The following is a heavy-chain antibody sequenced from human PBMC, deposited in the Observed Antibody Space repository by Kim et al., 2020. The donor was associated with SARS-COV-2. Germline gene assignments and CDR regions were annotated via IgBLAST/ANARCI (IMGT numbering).Heavy chain of an antibody. CDR1: GFTFSSYA. CDR2: ISGSGGST. J-gene: IGHJ4*02. CDR3: ASSLRYTMIVDY. Sequence: GGSLRLSCAASGFTFSSYAMSWVRQAPGKGLEWVSAISGSGGSTYYADSVKGRFTISRDNSKNTLYLQMNSLRAEDTAVYYCASSLRYTMIVDYWGQGTLFTVSS. D-gene: IGHD3-22*01. V-gene: IGHV3-23*01.